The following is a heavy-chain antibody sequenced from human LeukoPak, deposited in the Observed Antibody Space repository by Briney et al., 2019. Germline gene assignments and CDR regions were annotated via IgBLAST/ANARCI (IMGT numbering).Heavy chain of an antibody. Sequence: EASVKVSCKASGYTFTGYYMQWVRQAPGQGLEWMVRINPNSGGTNYAQKFQGRVTMTTDTSISTAYMELSRLRSDDTAVYYCARLTTVTKKVRYYYMDVWGKGTTVTVSS. V-gene: IGHV1-2*06. CDR2: INPNSGGT. D-gene: IGHD4-17*01. CDR3: ARLTTVTKKVRYYYMDV. J-gene: IGHJ6*03. CDR1: GYTFTGYY.